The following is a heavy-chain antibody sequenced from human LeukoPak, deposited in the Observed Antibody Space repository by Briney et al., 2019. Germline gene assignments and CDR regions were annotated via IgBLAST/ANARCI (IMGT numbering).Heavy chain of an antibody. J-gene: IGHJ4*02. CDR1: GFTFSSYA. V-gene: IGHV3-23*05. CDR3: AKPHTPYCSGATCYLFDF. CDR2: INNNGGST. D-gene: IGHD2-15*01. Sequence: PGRSLRLSCAASGFTFSSYAMSWVRQAPGKGLEWVSHINNNGGSTSYADSVKGRFTISRDNSKNTLYVQLNSLRAEDTAVYYCAKPHTPYCSGATCYLFDFWGQGTLVTVSS.